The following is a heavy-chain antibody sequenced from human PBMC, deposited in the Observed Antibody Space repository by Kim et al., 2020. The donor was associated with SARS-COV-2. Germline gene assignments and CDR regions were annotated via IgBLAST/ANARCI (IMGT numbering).Heavy chain of an antibody. CDR2: ISGSGGST. V-gene: IGHV3-23*01. CDR3: ANGDAVAAAGNYYYYGMDV. CDR1: GFTFSSYA. J-gene: IGHJ6*02. Sequence: GGSLRLSCAASGFTFSSYAMSWVRQAPGKGLEWVSAISGSGGSTYYADSVKGRFTISRDNSKNTLYLQMNSLRAEDTAVYYCANGDAVAAAGNYYYYGMDVWGQGTTVTVSS. D-gene: IGHD6-13*01.